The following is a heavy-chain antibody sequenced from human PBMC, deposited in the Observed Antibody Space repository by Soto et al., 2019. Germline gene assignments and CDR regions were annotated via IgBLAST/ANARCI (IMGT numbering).Heavy chain of an antibody. CDR1: GFTFSYHA. J-gene: IGHJ6*02. Sequence: QVQLVESGEGVIQPGRSLRLSCAASGFTFSYHALNWVRQAPGKGLEWVAVISYDGDNKYIAEAVKGRLTISRHNPKNAFYLQMNSLRTEDTVMYFCARGKTTFAFSVMNVWSQGNTVTVSS. V-gene: IGHV3-30-3*01. D-gene: IGHD1-1*01. CDR3: ARGKTTFAFSVMNV. CDR2: ISYDGDNK.